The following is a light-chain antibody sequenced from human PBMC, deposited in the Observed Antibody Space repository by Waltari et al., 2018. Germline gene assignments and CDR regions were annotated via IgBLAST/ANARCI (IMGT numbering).Light chain of an antibody. V-gene: IGKV1-12*01. CDR3: QQGDSFPPT. Sequence: DIQITQSPSSVSLSVGDSVRQTCRASQVINNWLAWYQPKPGKAPKLLIYGASVLQSGVPSRISGSGSGTDFTLTISNLQPEDFATYVCQQGDSFPPTFGQGTKVEV. CDR1: QVINNW. CDR2: GAS. J-gene: IGKJ1*01.